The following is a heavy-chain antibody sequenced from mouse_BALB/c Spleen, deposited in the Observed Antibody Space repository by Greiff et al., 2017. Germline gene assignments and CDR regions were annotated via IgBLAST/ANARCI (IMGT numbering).Heavy chain of an antibody. D-gene: IGHD4-1*01. V-gene: IGHV5-12-1*01. CDR1: GFAFSSYD. CDR3: ARHVGRAY. Sequence: EVQLQESGGGLVKPGGSLKLSCAASGFAFSSYDMSWVRQTPEKRLEWVAYISSGGGSTYYPDTVKGRFTISRDNAKNTLYLQMSSLKSEDTAMYYCARHVGRAYWGQGTLVTVSA. J-gene: IGHJ3*01. CDR2: ISSGGGST.